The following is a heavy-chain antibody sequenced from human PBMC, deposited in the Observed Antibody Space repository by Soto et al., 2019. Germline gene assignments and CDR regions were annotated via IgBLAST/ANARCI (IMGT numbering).Heavy chain of an antibody. D-gene: IGHD1-1*01. CDR2: IWYDGSNK. V-gene: IGHV3-33*01. CDR3: ARERRAVEGDWFDP. CDR1: GFSFSSYG. Sequence: QVQLVESGGGVVQPGRSLRLSCAAPGFSFSSYGMHWVRQAPGKGLEWVAVIWYDGSNKYYADSVKGRFTISRDNSKNTLYLQMNSLRSEDTAVYYCARERRAVEGDWFDPWGQGTLVTVSS. J-gene: IGHJ5*02.